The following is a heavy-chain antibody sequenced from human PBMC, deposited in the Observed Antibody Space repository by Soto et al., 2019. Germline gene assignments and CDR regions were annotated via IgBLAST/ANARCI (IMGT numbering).Heavy chain of an antibody. CDR2: IYPGDSDT. V-gene: IGHV5-51*01. Sequence: PGESLQISCKGSGYSFTSYWIGWVRQMPGKGLEWMGIIYPGDSDTRYSPSFQGQVTISADKSISTAYLQWSSLKASDTAMYYCARSPVVPAASTYFDYWGQGTLVTVSS. J-gene: IGHJ4*02. CDR3: ARSPVVPAASTYFDY. CDR1: GYSFTSYW. D-gene: IGHD2-2*01.